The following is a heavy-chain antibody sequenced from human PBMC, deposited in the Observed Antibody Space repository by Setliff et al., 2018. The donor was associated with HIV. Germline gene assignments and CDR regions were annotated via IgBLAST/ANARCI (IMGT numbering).Heavy chain of an antibody. CDR2: ISASGAAT. V-gene: IGHV3-23*01. J-gene: IGHJ4*02. CDR1: GFTFSSYA. D-gene: IGHD4-17*01. Sequence: GGSLRLSYAASGFTFSSYAMNWVRQAPGKGLEWVSLISASGAATYYADSVRGRFTISRDKSKNTVFLQMNSLRAEDTAVYYCAIVHGDYIRESDYWGQGILVTVSS. CDR3: AIVHGDYIRESDY.